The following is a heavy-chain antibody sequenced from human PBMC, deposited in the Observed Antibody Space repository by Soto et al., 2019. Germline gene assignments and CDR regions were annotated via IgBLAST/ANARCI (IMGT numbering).Heavy chain of an antibody. V-gene: IGHV3-23*01. CDR1: GFTFSSFG. J-gene: IGHJ4*02. CDR3: AKLGIGMCSHQHHLDH. D-gene: IGHD2-2*03. Sequence: PGGSLRLSCTASGFTFSSFGMACVRQAPGKGLEWVSAISGSGDSSYDADSVKDRCTISSDNPTNTLYLQMNNLRAEDTAVYYCAKLGIGMCSHQHHLDHGGQGTQVTVSS. CDR2: ISGSGDSS.